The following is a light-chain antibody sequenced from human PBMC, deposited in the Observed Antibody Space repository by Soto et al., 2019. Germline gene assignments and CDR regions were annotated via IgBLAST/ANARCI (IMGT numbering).Light chain of an antibody. V-gene: IGKV3-20*01. CDR3: QQYGRSPWT. CDR2: GAS. CDR1: ESVASSY. Sequence: EIVLTQSPGTLSLSPGEGATLSCRASESVASSYLAWYQQIPGQAPRLLIYGASSRATGIPDRFSGSGSGTDFPLTITRLQPEDFVGYYCQQYGRSPWTTGQGTKVE. J-gene: IGKJ1*01.